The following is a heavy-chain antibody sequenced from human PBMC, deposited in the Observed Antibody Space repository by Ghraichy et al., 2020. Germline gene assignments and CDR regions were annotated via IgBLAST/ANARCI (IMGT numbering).Heavy chain of an antibody. J-gene: IGHJ4*02. CDR1: GFTFSSYG. Sequence: LSLTCAASGFTFSSYGMHWVRQAPGKGLEWVAFIQYDGSNKYYADSVKGRFTISRDNSKNTLSLQMNSLRAEDTAVYYCAKDLSGSPYYFDYWGRGTLVTVSS. CDR3: AKDLSGSPYYFDY. CDR2: IQYDGSNK. D-gene: IGHD3-3*01. V-gene: IGHV3-30*02.